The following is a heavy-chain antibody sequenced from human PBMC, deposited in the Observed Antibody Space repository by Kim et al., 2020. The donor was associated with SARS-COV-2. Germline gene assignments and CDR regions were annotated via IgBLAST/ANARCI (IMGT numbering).Heavy chain of an antibody. V-gene: IGHV4-39*01. CDR3: ARHRTYYYDSSRHAFDI. CDR2: IYYSGST. D-gene: IGHD3-22*01. Sequence: SETLSLTCSVSGGSISSRSYYWGWIRQPPGKGLEWIGSIYYSGSTYYNPSLKSRVTISVDTSKNQFSLKLSSVTAADTAVYYCARHRTYYYDSSRHAFDIWGQGTMVTVSS. J-gene: IGHJ3*02. CDR1: GGSISSRSYY.